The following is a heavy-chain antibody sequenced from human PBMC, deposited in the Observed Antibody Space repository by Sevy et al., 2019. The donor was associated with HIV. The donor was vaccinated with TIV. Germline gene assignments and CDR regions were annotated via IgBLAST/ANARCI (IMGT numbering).Heavy chain of an antibody. CDR1: GFTFGDYA. Sequence: GGSLRLSCTASGFTFGDYAMSWFRQAPGKGLEWVGFIRSKAYGGTTEYAASVKGRFTISRDDSKCIAYLQMNSLKTEDTAVYYCTRPRMRTYYFDYWGQGTLVTVSS. J-gene: IGHJ4*02. CDR3: TRPRMRTYYFDY. V-gene: IGHV3-49*03. CDR2: IRSKAYGGTT.